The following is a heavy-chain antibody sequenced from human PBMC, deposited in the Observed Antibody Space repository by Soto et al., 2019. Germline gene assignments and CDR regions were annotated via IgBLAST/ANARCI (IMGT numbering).Heavy chain of an antibody. CDR1: GFSLSTSGAG. Sequence: QITLKESGPTLVKPTQTLTLTCTFSGFSLSTSGAGVGWIRQPPGKALEWLALIYWDDDKRYSPSLKSRLTITKDTSKHQVVLTMTNMDPVDTATYYCAHTLIYIWGSYRYKSEYYFDYWGQGTLVTVSS. V-gene: IGHV2-5*02. D-gene: IGHD3-16*02. CDR3: AHTLIYIWGSYRYKSEYYFDY. J-gene: IGHJ4*02. CDR2: IYWDDDK.